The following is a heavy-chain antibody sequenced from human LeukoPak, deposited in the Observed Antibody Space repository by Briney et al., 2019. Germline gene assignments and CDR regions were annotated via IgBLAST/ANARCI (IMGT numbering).Heavy chain of an antibody. CDR1: GFTFSRYW. V-gene: IGHV3-33*08. D-gene: IGHD4-17*01. J-gene: IGHJ3*02. Sequence: GGSLRLSCAASGFTFSRYWMHWVRQAPGKGLEWVAVIWYDGSNKYYADSVKGRFTVSRDNSKSTVYLQMNSLRAEDTAVYYCARDPGDYVGNDAFDIWGQGTMVTVSS. CDR3: ARDPGDYVGNDAFDI. CDR2: IWYDGSNK.